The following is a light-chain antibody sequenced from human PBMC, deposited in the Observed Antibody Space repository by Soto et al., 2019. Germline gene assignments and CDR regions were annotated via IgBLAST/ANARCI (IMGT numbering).Light chain of an antibody. Sequence: DIRMTQSPSSLSASVGDRVTITCRASQSITTYLNWYQQKPGKAPKLLIYAASNLQSGVPSRFSGSGSGTDFTLTISSLQPEDFATFYCQQSYSTPYTFGQGTELEIK. CDR3: QQSYSTPYT. CDR2: AAS. CDR1: QSITTY. J-gene: IGKJ2*01. V-gene: IGKV1-39*01.